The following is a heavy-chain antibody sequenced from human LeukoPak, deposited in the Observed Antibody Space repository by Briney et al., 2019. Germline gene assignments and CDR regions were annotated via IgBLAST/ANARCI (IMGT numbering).Heavy chain of an antibody. D-gene: IGHD3-3*01. CDR2: ISWNSGSI. CDR1: GFTFTKYW. J-gene: IGHJ4*02. CDR3: AKDRKYDFWSGYLDY. Sequence: GGSLRLSCAASGFTFTKYWMSWVRQAPGKGLEWVSGISWNSGSIGYADSVKGRFTISRDNAKNSLYLQMNSLRAEDTALYYCAKDRKYDFWSGYLDYWGQGTLVTVSS. V-gene: IGHV3-9*01.